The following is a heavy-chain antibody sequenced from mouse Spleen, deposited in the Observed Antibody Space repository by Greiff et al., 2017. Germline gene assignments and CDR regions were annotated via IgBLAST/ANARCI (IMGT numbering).Heavy chain of an antibody. Sequence: EVKLMESGGGLVQPGGSRKLSCAASGFTFSSFGMHWVRQAPEKGLEWVAYISSGSSTIYYADTVKGRFTISRDNPKNTLFLQMTSLRSEDTAMYYCARLGGGYGFAYWGQGTLVTVSA. CDR1: GFTFSSFG. D-gene: IGHD1-2*01. CDR2: ISSGSSTI. V-gene: IGHV5-17*02. CDR3: ARLGGGYGFAY. J-gene: IGHJ3*01.